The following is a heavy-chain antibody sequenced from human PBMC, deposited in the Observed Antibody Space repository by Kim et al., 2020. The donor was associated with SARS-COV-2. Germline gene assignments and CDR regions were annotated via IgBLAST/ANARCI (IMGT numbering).Heavy chain of an antibody. CDR2: GST. J-gene: IGHJ6*02. CDR3: ARDVYGMDV. Sequence: GSTSSNPSHKRRVTISVDTSKNQFSLKLSSVTAADTAVYYCARDVYGMDVWGQGTTVTVSS. V-gene: IGHV4-30-2*04.